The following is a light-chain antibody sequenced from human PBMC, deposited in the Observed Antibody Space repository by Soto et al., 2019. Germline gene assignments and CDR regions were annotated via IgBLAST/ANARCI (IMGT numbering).Light chain of an antibody. CDR2: GAS. CDR1: QSISNY. CDR3: QQGT. V-gene: IGKV1-39*01. J-gene: IGKJ2*01. Sequence: DIQMTQSPFSLPASVGDRVNITCRASQSISNYLNWYQQKPGRAPSLLIHGASSLQGGVPSRFSGSGSGTDFTLTISSLQPDDFATYYCQQGTFGQGTKLEIK.